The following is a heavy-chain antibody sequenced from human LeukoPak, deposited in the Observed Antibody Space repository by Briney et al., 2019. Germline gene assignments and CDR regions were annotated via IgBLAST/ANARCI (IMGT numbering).Heavy chain of an antibody. CDR2: ISYDGTNE. Sequence: GGSLRLSCVASGFTFGSYAIHWVRQAPGKGLEWVAVISYDGTNEYYADSVKGRFTISRDNSKNSLYLQMNSLRAEDTAVYYCASAGTSYGDQFFDYWGQGTLVTVSS. J-gene: IGHJ4*02. D-gene: IGHD4-17*01. CDR1: GFTFGSYA. V-gene: IGHV3-30*04. CDR3: ASAGTSYGDQFFDY.